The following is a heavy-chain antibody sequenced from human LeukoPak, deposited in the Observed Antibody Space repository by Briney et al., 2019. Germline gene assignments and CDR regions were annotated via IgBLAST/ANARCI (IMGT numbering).Heavy chain of an antibody. D-gene: IGHD2-15*01. J-gene: IGHJ4*02. CDR3: ARDCSGGSCTRADY. CDR1: GYTFTSYG. Sequence: ASVRVSCKASGYTFTSYGISWVRQAPGQGLEWMGWISAYNGNTNYAQKLQGRVTMTTDTSTSTAYMELRSLRSDDTAVYYCARDCSGGSCTRADYWGQGTLVTVSS. V-gene: IGHV1-18*01. CDR2: ISAYNGNT.